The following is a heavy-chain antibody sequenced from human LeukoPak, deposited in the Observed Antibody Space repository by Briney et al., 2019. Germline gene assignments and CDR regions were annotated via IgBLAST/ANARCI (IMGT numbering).Heavy chain of an antibody. CDR2: ISGSGGST. V-gene: IGHV3-23*01. D-gene: IGHD6-13*01. J-gene: IGHJ4*02. Sequence: GGSLRLSCAASGFTFSSYAMSWVRQAPGKGLESVSAISGSGGSTYYADSVKGRFTISRDNSKNTLYLRMNSLRAEDTAVYYCAKDLRGIAAAVAFDYWGQGTLVTVSS. CDR3: AKDLRGIAAAVAFDY. CDR1: GFTFSSYA.